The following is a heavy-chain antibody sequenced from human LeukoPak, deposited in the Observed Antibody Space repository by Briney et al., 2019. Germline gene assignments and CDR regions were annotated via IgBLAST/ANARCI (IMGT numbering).Heavy chain of an antibody. J-gene: IGHJ5*02. V-gene: IGHV4-39*07. CDR2: IYYSGST. Sequence: SETLSLTCTVSGGSISSYYWGWIRQPPGKGLEWIGSIYYSGSTYYNPSLKSRVTISVDTSKNQFSLKLSSVTAADTAVYYCARVSLDYYGSGSPPHWFDPWGQGTLVTVSS. D-gene: IGHD3-10*01. CDR1: GGSISSYY. CDR3: ARVSLDYYGSGSPPHWFDP.